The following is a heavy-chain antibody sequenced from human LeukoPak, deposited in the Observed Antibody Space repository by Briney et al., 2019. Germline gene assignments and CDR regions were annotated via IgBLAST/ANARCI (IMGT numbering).Heavy chain of an antibody. CDR1: GGSISSHY. Sequence: SETLSLTCTVSGGSISSHYWSWIRQPPGEGLEWIGYIYYSGSTNYNPSLKSRVTISVDTSKTQFSLKLSSVTAAHTAVYYCARESADLIAYWGQGTLVTVSS. J-gene: IGHJ4*02. V-gene: IGHV4-59*11. CDR2: IYYSGST. CDR3: ARESADLIAY.